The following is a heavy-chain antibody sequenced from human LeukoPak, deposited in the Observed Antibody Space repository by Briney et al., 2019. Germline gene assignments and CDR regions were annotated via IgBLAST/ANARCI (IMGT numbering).Heavy chain of an antibody. CDR2: IKQDGSEK. D-gene: IGHD4-4*01. J-gene: IGHJ6*02. V-gene: IGHV3-7*01. CDR1: GFSFRSYW. Sequence: GGSLRLSCAASGFSFRSYWMTWVRQAPGKGLEWVANIKQDGSEKYYVDSVKGRFTISRDNAKMSLYLQMNSLTVEDTAVYYCARDFPPSNYFYYYYGMDVWGQGTTVTVSS. CDR3: ARDFPPSNYFYYYYGMDV.